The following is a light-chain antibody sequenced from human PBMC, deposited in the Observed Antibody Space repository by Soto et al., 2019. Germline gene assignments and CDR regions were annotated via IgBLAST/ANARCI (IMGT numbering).Light chain of an antibody. Sequence: DIQMTQSPSTLSASVGDRVTITCRASQTINTWLAWYQQKPGKAPKLLIYRASNLVSGVPSRFSGSGSGTEFTLTISSLQPDDFSNYDCQQYETYSGTFGPGTKVDI. J-gene: IGKJ3*01. CDR2: RAS. CDR3: QQYETYSGT. V-gene: IGKV1-5*03. CDR1: QTINTW.